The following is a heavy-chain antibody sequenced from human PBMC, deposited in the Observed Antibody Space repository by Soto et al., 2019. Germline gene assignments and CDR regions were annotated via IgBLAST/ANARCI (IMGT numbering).Heavy chain of an antibody. CDR1: GFTFSRYS. D-gene: IGHD2-2*01. V-gene: IGHV3-48*01. J-gene: IGHJ4*02. CDR3: ARYEAPYASPVGY. CDR2: IGTTSSRK. Sequence: EVQLVESGGGLVQPGGSLRLSCAASGFTFSRYSMNWVRQAPGKGLEWLSYIGTTSSRKYYADSVKGRFTISRDYAKNSLYLQMDSLRVEDTAVYYGARYEAPYASPVGYWGQGTLVTVSS.